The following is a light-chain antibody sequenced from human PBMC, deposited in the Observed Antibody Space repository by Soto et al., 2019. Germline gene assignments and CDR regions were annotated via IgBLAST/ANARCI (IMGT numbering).Light chain of an antibody. V-gene: IGKV3-20*01. CDR3: HHYGSSPPFT. CDR2: GAS. CDR1: QTVSSSY. Sequence: EVVLTQSPGTLSLSPGERVTLSCGASQTVSSSYLAWYQQKPGQPPRLLIYGASNRATGIPDRFGGSGSGTDFTLTIIRLEPEDFAVYYCHHYGSSPPFTFGQGTKLEI. J-gene: IGKJ2*01.